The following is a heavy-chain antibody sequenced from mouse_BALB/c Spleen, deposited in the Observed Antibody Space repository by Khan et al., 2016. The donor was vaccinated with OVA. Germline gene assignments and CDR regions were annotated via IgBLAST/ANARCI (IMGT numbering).Heavy chain of an antibody. CDR2: ISTGGNKT. D-gene: IGHD1-1*01. J-gene: IGHJ2*01. V-gene: IGHV5-12-1*01. CDR1: GFAFSSYD. CDR3: TRPHYYGSNCYFDY. Sequence: EVELVESGGGLVKPGGSLKLSCAASGFAFSSYDMSWVRQTPEKRLEWVTFISTGGNKTYYPDSVQGRFTISRDNAKNTLYLQMSSLKSEDTAMYYCTRPHYYGSNCYFDYWGQGTPLTVSS.